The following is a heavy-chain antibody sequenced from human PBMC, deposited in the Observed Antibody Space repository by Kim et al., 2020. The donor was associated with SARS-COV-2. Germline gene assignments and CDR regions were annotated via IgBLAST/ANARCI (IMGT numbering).Heavy chain of an antibody. D-gene: IGHD5-12*01. CDR1: GFIFTDYG. Sequence: GGSLRLSCSASGFIFTDYGMHWVRQAPGKGLEWVAVVSHDGSHKYYADSLMGRFVISRDNSKNTMFLQMNSLRAEDTAVYYCAKQGSVASCDFDYWGQGTLVTVSS. CDR3: AKQGSVASCDFDY. CDR2: VSHDGSHK. J-gene: IGHJ4*02. V-gene: IGHV3-30*18.